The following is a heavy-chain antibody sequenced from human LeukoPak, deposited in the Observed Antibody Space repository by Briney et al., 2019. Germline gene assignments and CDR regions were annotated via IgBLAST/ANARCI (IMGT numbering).Heavy chain of an antibody. Sequence: SETLSLTCVVYGGSFSGYYWSWIRQPPGKGLEWIGEINHSGSTNYNPSLKSRVTISVDTSKNQFSLKLSSVTAADTAVYYCASFSGSYYFDYWGQGTLVTVSS. J-gene: IGHJ4*02. V-gene: IGHV4-34*01. CDR2: INHSGST. CDR3: ASFSGSYYFDY. CDR1: GGSFSGYY. D-gene: IGHD1-26*01.